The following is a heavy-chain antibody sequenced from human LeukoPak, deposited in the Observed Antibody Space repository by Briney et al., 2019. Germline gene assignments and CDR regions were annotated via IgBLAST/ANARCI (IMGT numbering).Heavy chain of an antibody. CDR1: GGSINNYY. CDR3: ARSQYSYDFFDY. Sequence: SETLSLTCIVSGGSINNYYWSWIRQPPGKGLEWIGSIYYSGSTNYNPSLKSRVTISVDTSKNQFSLKLSSVTAADTAMYYCARSQYSYDFFDYWGQGTLVTVSS. J-gene: IGHJ4*02. CDR2: IYYSGST. V-gene: IGHV4-59*08. D-gene: IGHD5-18*01.